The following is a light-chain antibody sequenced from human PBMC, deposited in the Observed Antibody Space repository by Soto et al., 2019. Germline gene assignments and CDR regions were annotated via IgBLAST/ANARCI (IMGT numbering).Light chain of an antibody. J-gene: IGKJ5*01. Sequence: EIQITQSPSTLSASVGDRVTIPCRASQSISSWLAWYQQKPGKAPKLLIYKASSLESGVPSRFSGSGSGTEFTLTISSLQPDDFATYYCQQYNSYPITFGQGTRLEI. V-gene: IGKV1-5*03. CDR3: QQYNSYPIT. CDR1: QSISSW. CDR2: KAS.